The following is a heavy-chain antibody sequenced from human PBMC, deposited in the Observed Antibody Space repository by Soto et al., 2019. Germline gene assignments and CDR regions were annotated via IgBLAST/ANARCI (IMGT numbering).Heavy chain of an antibody. D-gene: IGHD3-22*01. J-gene: IGHJ4*02. V-gene: IGHV3-30-3*01. CDR2: ISYDGSNK. CDR3: ARESDTMIVDY. CDR1: GFTFSSYA. Sequence: PGGSLRLSCAASGFTFSSYAMHWVRQAPGKGPEWVAVISYDGSNKYYADSVKGRFTISRDNSKNTLYLQMNSLRAEDTAVYYCARESDTMIVDYWGQGTLVTVSS.